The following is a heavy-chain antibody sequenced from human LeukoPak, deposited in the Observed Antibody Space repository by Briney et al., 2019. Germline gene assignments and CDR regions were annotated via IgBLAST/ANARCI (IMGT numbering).Heavy chain of an antibody. D-gene: IGHD3-9*01. J-gene: IGHJ3*02. Sequence: GGSLRLSCAASGFTFSDYYMSWIRQAPGKGLEWVSYISSSGSTIYYADSVKGRFTISRDNAKNSLYLQMNSLRAEDTAVYYCATPYYDILTGLRDAFDIWGQGTMFTVSS. CDR3: ATPYYDILTGLRDAFDI. CDR2: ISSSGSTI. CDR1: GFTFSDYY. V-gene: IGHV3-11*01.